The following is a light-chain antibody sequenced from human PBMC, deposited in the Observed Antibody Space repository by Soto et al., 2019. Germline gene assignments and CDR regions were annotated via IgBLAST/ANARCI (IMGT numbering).Light chain of an antibody. CDR1: NIGSKG. CDR2: DDS. V-gene: IGLV3-21*02. Sequence: SYELSQPPSVSVTPGQTAKITCGGNNIGSKGVHWYHQKPGQAPVLIVYDDSDRPSGIPERFSGSNSGNTATMTISRVEAGDEADYYGQVWDGSGDRSVLGAGTKVTVL. CDR3: QVWDGSGDRSV. J-gene: IGLJ1*01.